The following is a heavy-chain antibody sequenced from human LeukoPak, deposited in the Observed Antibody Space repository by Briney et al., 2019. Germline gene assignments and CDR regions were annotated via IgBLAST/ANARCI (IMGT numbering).Heavy chain of an antibody. Sequence: SETLSLTCTVSGGSISSGSYYWSWIRQPPGKGLEWIGEINHSGSTNYNPSLKSRVTISVDTSKNQFSLKLSSVTAADTAVYYCARLPGLRPKTKARRGQDWFDPWGQGTLVTVSS. D-gene: IGHD5-12*01. J-gene: IGHJ5*02. CDR1: GGSISSGSYY. CDR3: ARLPGLRPKTKARRGQDWFDP. V-gene: IGHV4-39*07. CDR2: INHSGST.